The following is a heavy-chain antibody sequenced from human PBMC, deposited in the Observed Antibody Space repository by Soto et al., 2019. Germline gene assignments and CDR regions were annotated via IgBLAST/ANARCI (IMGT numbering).Heavy chain of an antibody. CDR3: AKARGRSYLTGV. V-gene: IGHV3-30*18. J-gene: IGHJ4*02. CDR2: ISYDGSNK. D-gene: IGHD6-19*01. Sequence: QPGGSLRLSCAASGFTFSSYVMYWVRQAPGKGLEWVAVISYDGSNKYYADSVKGRFTISRDNSKNTLYLQMNSLRAEDTAVYYCAKARGRSYLTGVWGQGTLVTVSS. CDR1: GFTFSSYV.